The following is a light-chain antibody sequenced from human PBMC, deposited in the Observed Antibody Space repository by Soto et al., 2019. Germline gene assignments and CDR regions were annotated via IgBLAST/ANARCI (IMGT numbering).Light chain of an antibody. V-gene: IGKV3-15*01. CDR1: QSVSSN. J-gene: IGKJ1*01. CDR3: QQYNDWPRT. Sequence: DIVMTQSPATLSVSPGERATLSCRASQSVSSNLAWYQQKRGQAPRLLMYGASARDTGIPVRFSGSGSGTDVILNNKRMHSEDFAVNYCQQYNDWPRTFSQGIMVEI. CDR2: GAS.